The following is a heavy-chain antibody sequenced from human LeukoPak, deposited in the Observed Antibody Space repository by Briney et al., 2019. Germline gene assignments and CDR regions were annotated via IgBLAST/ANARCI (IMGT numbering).Heavy chain of an antibody. Sequence: GGSLRLSCAASGFTFSDYYMSWIRQAPGKGLEWVSYISSGVITIYYAGSVKGRFTISRDNARNSLYLQMNNLRAEDTAVYYCARQGEQLAPIDYWGQGTLVTVSS. V-gene: IGHV3-11*01. D-gene: IGHD6-6*01. CDR3: ARQGEQLAPIDY. CDR2: ISSGVITI. J-gene: IGHJ4*02. CDR1: GFTFSDYY.